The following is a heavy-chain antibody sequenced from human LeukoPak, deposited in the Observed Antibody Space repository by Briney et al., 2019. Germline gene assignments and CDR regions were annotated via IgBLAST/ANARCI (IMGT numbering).Heavy chain of an antibody. CDR2: ISGSGGST. V-gene: IGHV3-23*01. D-gene: IGHD3-9*01. J-gene: IGHJ5*02. CDR1: GFTFSSYA. Sequence: GGALRLSCAASGFTFSSYAMSSVRQAPGKGLEWVSAISGSGGSTYYADSVKGRFTISRDNSKNTLYLQMNSLRAEDTAVYYCARKDYDILTGYYNWFDPWGQGTLVTVSP. CDR3: ARKDYDILTGYYNWFDP.